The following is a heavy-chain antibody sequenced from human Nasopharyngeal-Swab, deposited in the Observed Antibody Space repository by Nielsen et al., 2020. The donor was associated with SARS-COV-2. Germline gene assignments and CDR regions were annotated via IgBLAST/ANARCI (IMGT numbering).Heavy chain of an antibody. J-gene: IGHJ6*03. Sequence: GESLKISCAASGFTFSSYWMSWVRQAPGKGLEWVSNIKQDGSEKYYVDSVKGRFTISRDTAKNSLYLQMNSLRAEDTAVYDCARYSYGYHYYYNMDVWGKGTTVTVSS. V-gene: IGHV3-7*01. CDR3: ARYSYGYHYYYNMDV. CDR1: GFTFSSYW. D-gene: IGHD5-18*01. CDR2: IKQDGSEK.